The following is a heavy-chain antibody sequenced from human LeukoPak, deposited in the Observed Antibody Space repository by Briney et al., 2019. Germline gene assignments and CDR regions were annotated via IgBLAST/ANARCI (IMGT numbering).Heavy chain of an antibody. V-gene: IGHV3-23*01. Sequence: GGSLRLSCAAAGLTFTNSPMNWVRQAPRKGLEWVSTIGTSGDTYYADSVKGRFTISRDISKNTVYLQMTSLRAEDTALYYCATKTVGNYPYDYWGQGTLVIVSS. CDR1: GLTFTNSP. CDR2: IGTSGDT. D-gene: IGHD3-22*01. CDR3: ATKTVGNYPYDY. J-gene: IGHJ4*02.